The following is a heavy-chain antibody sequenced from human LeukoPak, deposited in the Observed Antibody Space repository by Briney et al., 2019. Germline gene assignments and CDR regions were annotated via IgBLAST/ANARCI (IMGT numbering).Heavy chain of an antibody. CDR3: ARGSSVADY. CDR2: ISGSGSTI. J-gene: IGHJ4*02. V-gene: IGHV3-48*02. Sequence: PGRSLRLSCAASGFTFSSYSMNWVRQGPGKGLEWVSYISGSGSTIYYADSVKGRLTISRDNAKNSLYLEMNSLRDEDTAVYYCARGSSVADYWGQGTLVTVSS. D-gene: IGHD4-23*01. CDR1: GFTFSSYS.